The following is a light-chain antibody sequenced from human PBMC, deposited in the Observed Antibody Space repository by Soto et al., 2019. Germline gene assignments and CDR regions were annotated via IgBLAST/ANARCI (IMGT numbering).Light chain of an antibody. Sequence: DIQMTQSPSTLSASVGDRVTITCRASQSISSWLAWYQQKPGKAPKLLIYDASILESGVPSSFSGSGSGTVFTLTISSLQPDDFATYYCQQYNSYSRTFGQGTNVDI. CDR1: QSISSW. CDR3: QQYNSYSRT. V-gene: IGKV1-5*01. J-gene: IGKJ1*01. CDR2: DAS.